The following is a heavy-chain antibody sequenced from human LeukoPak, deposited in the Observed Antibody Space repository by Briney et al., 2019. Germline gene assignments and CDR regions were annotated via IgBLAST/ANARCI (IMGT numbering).Heavy chain of an antibody. V-gene: IGHV3-23*01. CDR3: AGRPTGYSSGYIH. Sequence: GGSLRLSCVASGITFSNYAVSWVRQAPEKGLDWVSVISGSAHKIRYADSVKGRFTISRDNSENIVYLQMNNLRVEDTAVYYCAGRPTGYSSGYIHWGQGILVTVSS. D-gene: IGHD5-18*01. J-gene: IGHJ4*02. CDR2: ISGSAHKI. CDR1: GITFSNYA.